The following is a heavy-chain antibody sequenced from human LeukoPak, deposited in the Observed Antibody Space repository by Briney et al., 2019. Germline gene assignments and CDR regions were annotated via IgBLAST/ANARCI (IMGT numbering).Heavy chain of an antibody. V-gene: IGHV3-23*01. Sequence: GWSLRLSCAASGFTFSSYAMSWVRQAPGKGLEWVSAISGSGGSTYYADSVKGRFTISRDNSKNTLYLQMNSLRAEDTAVYYCAKVTDRIPSLFDYWGQGTLVTVSS. CDR1: GFTFSSYA. D-gene: IGHD3-16*02. J-gene: IGHJ4*02. CDR2: ISGSGGST. CDR3: AKVTDRIPSLFDY.